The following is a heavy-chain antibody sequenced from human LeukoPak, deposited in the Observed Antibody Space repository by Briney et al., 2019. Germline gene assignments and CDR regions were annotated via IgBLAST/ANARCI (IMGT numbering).Heavy chain of an antibody. V-gene: IGHV4-59*01. D-gene: IGHD3-22*01. CDR2: IFYSGTT. CDR3: ARGGWNKFDY. CDR1: GGSISSYY. Sequence: SETLSLTCTVSGGSISSYYWSWIRQPPGKGLEWIGFIFYSGTTNYNPSLKSRVTISVDTSRNQFSLKLSSVTAADTAVYYCARGGWNKFDYWGQGTLVTVSS. J-gene: IGHJ4*02.